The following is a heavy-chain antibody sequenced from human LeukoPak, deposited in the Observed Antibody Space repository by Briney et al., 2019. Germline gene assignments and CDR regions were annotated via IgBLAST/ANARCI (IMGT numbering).Heavy chain of an antibody. D-gene: IGHD2-2*01. CDR1: GFTFSTYA. CDR3: ARAVRGYCSSTSCYLQQSYYYYYMDV. CDR2: ISGSGGGT. V-gene: IGHV3-23*01. J-gene: IGHJ6*03. Sequence: GGSLRLSCAASGFTFSTYAMSWVRQAPGKGLEWVSGISGSGGGTYYADSVKGRFTISRDNAKNSLYLQMNSLRAEDTAVYYCARAVRGYCSSTSCYLQQSYYYYYMDVWGKGTTVTVSS.